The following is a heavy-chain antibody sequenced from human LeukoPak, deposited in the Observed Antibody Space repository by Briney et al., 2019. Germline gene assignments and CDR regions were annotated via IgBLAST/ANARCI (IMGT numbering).Heavy chain of an antibody. V-gene: IGHV3-7*04. CDR2: INQDGSVK. CDR3: ARGSSSSWYGGGLFDY. J-gene: IGHJ4*02. D-gene: IGHD6-13*01. CDR1: GFTFSSYW. Sequence: GGSLRLSCAASGFTFSSYWMSWVRQAPGKGLEWVANINQDGSVKYYVDSVKGRFTISRDNAKNSLYLQMNSLRAEDTAVYYCARGSSSSWYGGGLFDYWGQGTLVTVSS.